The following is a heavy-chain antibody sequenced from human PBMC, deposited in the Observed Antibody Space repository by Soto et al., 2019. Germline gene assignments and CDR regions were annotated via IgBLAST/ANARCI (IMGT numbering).Heavy chain of an antibody. V-gene: IGHV1-18*01. J-gene: IGHJ6*02. CDR1: GFTFTIYS. Sequence: ASVKVSCKASGFTFTIYSITWVRQAPRQGLEWMGWINPYNANTNYAQKVQVRVTMTTDTSTTTGYMELRSLGSDDTAVYYCARVVAAAPVYYGMDVWGQGTTVTVSS. CDR3: ARVVAAAPVYYGMDV. D-gene: IGHD2-15*01. CDR2: INPYNANT.